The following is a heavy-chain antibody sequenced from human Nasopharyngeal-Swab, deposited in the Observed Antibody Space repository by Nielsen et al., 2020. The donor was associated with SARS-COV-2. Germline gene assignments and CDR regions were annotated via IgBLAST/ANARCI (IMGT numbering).Heavy chain of an antibody. J-gene: IGHJ2*01. Sequence: GGSLRLSCAASGFTFTTYSMTWVRQAPGKGLEWVADIWYDGSNQYYADSVKGRFTVSRDQSKNTLYLQMNSLKAEDTAVYFCVRDRLGYCSGGSCTNWYFDLWGRGTLLTVSS. D-gene: IGHD2-15*01. CDR1: GFTFTTYS. CDR2: IWYDGSNQ. V-gene: IGHV3-33*08. CDR3: VRDRLGYCSGGSCTNWYFDL.